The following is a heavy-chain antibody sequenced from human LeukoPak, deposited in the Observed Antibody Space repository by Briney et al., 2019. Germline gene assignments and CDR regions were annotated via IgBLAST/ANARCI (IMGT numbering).Heavy chain of an antibody. J-gene: IGHJ4*02. V-gene: IGHV3-30*04. CDR2: ISYDGSNK. Sequence: GRSLRLSCAASGFTFSSYAMHWVRQAPGKGLEWVAVISYDGSNKYYADSVKGRFTISRDNSKNTLYLQMNSLRAEDTAVYYCARDYDFWSGYYTEDGTTFDCWGQGTLVTVSS. D-gene: IGHD3-3*01. CDR1: GFTFSSYA. CDR3: ARDYDFWSGYYTEDGTTFDC.